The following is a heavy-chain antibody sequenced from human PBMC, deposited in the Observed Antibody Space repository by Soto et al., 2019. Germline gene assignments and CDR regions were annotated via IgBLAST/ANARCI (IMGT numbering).Heavy chain of an antibody. D-gene: IGHD6-19*01. J-gene: IGHJ4*02. CDR1: GYPFTSYG. CDR3: ARDRLIAVTGLLRN. V-gene: IGHV1-18*01. CDR2: ISAYDDKT. Sequence: QVXLXQXGAEVKKPGASVKVSCKTSGYPFTSYGINWVRQAPGQGPEWMGWISAYDDKTIYSQKFQGRVTLTADTSTTTAYMELRGLRFDDTAVYYCARDRLIAVTGLLRNWGQGTLVTVSS.